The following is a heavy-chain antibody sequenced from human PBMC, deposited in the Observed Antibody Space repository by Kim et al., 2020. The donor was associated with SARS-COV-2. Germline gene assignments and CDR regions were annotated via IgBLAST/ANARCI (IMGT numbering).Heavy chain of an antibody. V-gene: IGHV1-2*02. CDR2: INPNSGGT. CDR3: ARRDNIVLIVYAMDWFDP. Sequence: ASVKVSCKASGYTFTGYYMHWVRQAPGQGLEWMGWINPNSGGTNYAQKFQGRVTMTRDTSISTAYMELSRLRSDDTAVYYCARRDNIVLIVYAMDWFDPWGQGTLVTVSS. J-gene: IGHJ5*02. D-gene: IGHD2-8*01. CDR1: GYTFTGYY.